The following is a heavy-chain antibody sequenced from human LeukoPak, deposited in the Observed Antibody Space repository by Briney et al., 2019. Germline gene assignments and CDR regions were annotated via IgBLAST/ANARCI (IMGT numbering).Heavy chain of an antibody. D-gene: IGHD2-15*01. V-gene: IGHV4-59*08. Sequence: SETLSLTCTVSGGSISSYYWSWIRQPPGKGLEWIGYIYYSGSTNYNPSLKSRVTISIDTSKNQFSLKLSSVTAADTAAYYCARQAHPGYLDYWGQGTLVTVSS. J-gene: IGHJ4*02. CDR1: GGSISSYY. CDR3: ARQAHPGYLDY. CDR2: IYYSGST.